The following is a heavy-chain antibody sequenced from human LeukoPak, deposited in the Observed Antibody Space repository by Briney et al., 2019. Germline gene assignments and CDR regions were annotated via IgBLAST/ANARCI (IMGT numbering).Heavy chain of an antibody. D-gene: IGHD3-3*01. Sequence: GGSLRLSCAASGFPFSSYWMHWVRQPPGKGLVWLSRIRSDGSSTTYADSVEGRFTISRDNAKNTLYLQMNSLRAEDTAIYYCARDYDFLDPWGQGTLVTVSS. CDR1: GFPFSSYW. CDR3: ARDYDFLDP. J-gene: IGHJ5*02. CDR2: IRSDGSST. V-gene: IGHV3-74*01.